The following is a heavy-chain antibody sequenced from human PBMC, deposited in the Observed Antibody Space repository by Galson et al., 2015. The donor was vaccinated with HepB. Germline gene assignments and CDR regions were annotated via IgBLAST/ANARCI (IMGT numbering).Heavy chain of an antibody. J-gene: IGHJ5*02. Sequence: TLSLTCTVSGGSISSGCYYWSWIRQHPGEGLEWIGYIYYSGSTYYNPSLKSRVTISVDTSKNQFSLKLSSVTAADTAVYYCARDAESLGGGSSGWYRWFDPWGQGTLVTVSS. CDR1: GGSISSGCYY. D-gene: IGHD6-19*01. CDR3: ARDAESLGGGSSGWYRWFDP. CDR2: IYYSGST. V-gene: IGHV4-31*03.